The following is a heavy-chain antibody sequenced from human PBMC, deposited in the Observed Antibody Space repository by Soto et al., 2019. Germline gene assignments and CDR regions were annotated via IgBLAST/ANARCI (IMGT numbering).Heavy chain of an antibody. CDR2: IWYDGSNK. CDR3: AREGITGTHGSWFDP. CDR1: GFTFSSYG. V-gene: IGHV3-33*01. Sequence: PGGSLRLSCAASGFTFSSYGMHWVRQAPGKGLEWVAVIWYDGSNKYYADSVKGRFTISRDNSKNTLYLQMNSLRAEDTAVYYCAREGITGTHGSWFDPWGQGTLVTVSS. D-gene: IGHD1-7*01. J-gene: IGHJ5*02.